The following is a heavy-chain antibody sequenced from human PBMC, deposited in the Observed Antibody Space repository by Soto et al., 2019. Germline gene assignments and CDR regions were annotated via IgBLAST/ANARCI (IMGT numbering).Heavy chain of an antibody. CDR1: GDTSTSYY. J-gene: IGHJ5*01. V-gene: IGHV4-59*01. D-gene: IGHD3-22*01. CDR3: ARDFYDSVGYTWFDS. Sequence: SETLSLTCTVSGDTSTSYYWGWIRQAPGKGLEWIGHIHYSGTSTHNPSLNGRVTISIDMSKKQFSLKLTSLTSADTAVYYCARDFYDSVGYTWFDSWSQGTLVTVSS. CDR2: IHYSGTS.